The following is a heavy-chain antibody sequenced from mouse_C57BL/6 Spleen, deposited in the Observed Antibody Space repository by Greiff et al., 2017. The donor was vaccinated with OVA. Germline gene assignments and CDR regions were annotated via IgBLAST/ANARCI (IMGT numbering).Heavy chain of an antibody. D-gene: IGHD2-4*01. Sequence: EVQRVESGGGLVQPKGSLKLSCAASGFSFNTYAMNWVRQAPGKGLEWVARIRSKSNNYATYYADSVKDRFTISRDDSESMLYLQMNNLKTEDTAMYYCVRNYDYDFYAMDYWGQGTSVTVSS. V-gene: IGHV10-1*01. CDR1: GFSFNTYA. CDR3: VRNYDYDFYAMDY. CDR2: IRSKSNNYAT. J-gene: IGHJ4*01.